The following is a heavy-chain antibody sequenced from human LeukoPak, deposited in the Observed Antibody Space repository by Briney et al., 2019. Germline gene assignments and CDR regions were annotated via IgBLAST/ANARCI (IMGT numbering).Heavy chain of an antibody. CDR2: IRSKAYGGTT. D-gene: IGHD3-3*01. CDR3: TRGGDFWSGYYPSVDY. CDR1: GFTFGDYA. J-gene: IGHJ4*02. Sequence: PGGSLRLSCTTSGFTFGDYAMSWFRQAPGKGLEWVGFIRSKAYGGTTEYAASVKGRFTISRDDSKSIAYLQMNSLKTEDTAVYYCTRGGDFWSGYYPSVDYWGQGTLVTVSS. V-gene: IGHV3-49*03.